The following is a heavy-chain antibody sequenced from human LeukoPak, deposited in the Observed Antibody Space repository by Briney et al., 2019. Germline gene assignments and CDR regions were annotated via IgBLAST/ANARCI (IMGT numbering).Heavy chain of an antibody. V-gene: IGHV5-51*01. CDR3: ARHLEFEVRDQYYMDV. CDR1: GYTFTSHW. Sequence: GESLNISCKTSGYTFTSHWIGWVRQLPAKGLEGMGIISPGDSDTRYNAPFQGRVTISADKSVSTAYLHWSSLKASDTAMYYCARHLEFEVRDQYYMDVWGRGTMVTVSS. J-gene: IGHJ6*03. D-gene: IGHD3-10*01. CDR2: ISPGDSDT.